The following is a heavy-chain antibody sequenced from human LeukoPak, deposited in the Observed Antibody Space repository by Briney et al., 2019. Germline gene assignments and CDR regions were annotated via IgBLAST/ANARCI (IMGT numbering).Heavy chain of an antibody. CDR1: GGSFSGYY. CDR2: INHSGST. D-gene: IGHD4-11*01. V-gene: IGHV4-34*01. Sequence: SETLSLTCAVYGGSFSGYYWSWIRQLPGKGLEWIGEINHSGSTNYNPSLKSRVTISVDTSKNQFSLKLSSVTAADTAVYYCARATGKYYYYYYMDVWGKGTTVTVSS. J-gene: IGHJ6*03. CDR3: ARATGKYYYYYYMDV.